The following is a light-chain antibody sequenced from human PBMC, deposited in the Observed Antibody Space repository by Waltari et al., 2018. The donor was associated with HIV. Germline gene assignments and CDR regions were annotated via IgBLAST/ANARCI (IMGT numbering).Light chain of an antibody. V-gene: IGLV2-11*01. J-gene: IGLJ1*01. CDR3: CSYAGSSFSYA. Sequence: QSALTQPRSVSGSPGQAVNISCTGTSSDVGGYKYVSWYQQHPGKAPRLVIYDVTERPSGIPDRFSGSKSGNTASLFISGLQAADEADYYCCSYAGSSFSYAFGTGTRVSVL. CDR2: DVT. CDR1: SSDVGGYKY.